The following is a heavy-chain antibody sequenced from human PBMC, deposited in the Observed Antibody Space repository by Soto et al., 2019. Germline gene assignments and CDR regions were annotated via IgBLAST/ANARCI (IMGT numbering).Heavy chain of an antibody. D-gene: IGHD3-3*01. V-gene: IGHV1-2*04. CDR1: GYTFTGYY. CDR3: ARDPGSDFWSGYSPSYFDY. J-gene: IGHJ4*02. Sequence: QVQLVQSGAEVKKPGASVKVSCKASGYTFTGYYMHWVRQAPGQGLEWMGWINPNSGGTNYAQKFQGWVTMTRETSVSTAYMELGRLGSDDTAVYYCARDPGSDFWSGYSPSYFDYWGQGTLVTVSS. CDR2: INPNSGGT.